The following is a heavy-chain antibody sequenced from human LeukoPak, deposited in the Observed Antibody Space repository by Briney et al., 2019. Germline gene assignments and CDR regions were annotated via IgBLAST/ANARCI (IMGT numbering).Heavy chain of an antibody. CDR3: ARGTGEGYTYGRYYFDY. Sequence: GASVKVSCKASGYTFTGYYMHWVRQAPGQGPEWMGWINPNSGGTDYAQNFQGRVTMTRDTSISTAYVELSRLRSDDTAVYYCARGTGEGYTYGRYYFDYWGQGTLVTVSS. D-gene: IGHD5-18*01. CDR2: INPNSGGT. CDR1: GYTFTGYY. J-gene: IGHJ4*02. V-gene: IGHV1-2*02.